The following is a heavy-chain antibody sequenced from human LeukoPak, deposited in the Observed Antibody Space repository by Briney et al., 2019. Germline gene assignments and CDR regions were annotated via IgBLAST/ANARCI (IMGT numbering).Heavy chain of an antibody. Sequence: PGGSLRLSCAASEITFSDHYMTWIRQAPGKGLEWVSYISSSGSNKYYADSVKGRFTISRDNAKNTLYLQMNSLRAEDTAVYYCARVSGQGMNEYFHLWGQGTLVTVSS. D-gene: IGHD2-15*01. CDR3: ARVSGQGMNEYFHL. V-gene: IGHV3-11*04. CDR2: ISSSGSNK. CDR1: EITFSDHY. J-gene: IGHJ1*01.